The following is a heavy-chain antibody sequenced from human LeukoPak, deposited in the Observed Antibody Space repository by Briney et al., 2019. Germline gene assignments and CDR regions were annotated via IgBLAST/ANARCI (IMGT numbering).Heavy chain of an antibody. Sequence: GGSLRLSCVVSGFNSEDHAMHWVWQAPGKGLEWVSGIYWSSSGTGYADSVKGRFTVSRDSAKNSLYLQMNSLRPEDTALYYCVKDMNPGGADVWGQGTTVTVSS. D-gene: IGHD3-10*01. V-gene: IGHV3-9*02. CDR2: IYWSSSGT. J-gene: IGHJ6*02. CDR3: VKDMNPGGADV. CDR1: GFNSEDHA.